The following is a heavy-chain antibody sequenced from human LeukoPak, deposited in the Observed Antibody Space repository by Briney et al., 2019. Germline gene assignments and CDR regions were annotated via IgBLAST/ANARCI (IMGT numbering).Heavy chain of an antibody. CDR1: GITFSSYS. V-gene: IGHV3-48*01. CDR2: ISSSSSTI. CDR3: ATSIGVAVAFDF. J-gene: IGHJ4*02. Sequence: GGSLRLSCAASGITFSSYSMNWVRQAPGKGLEWVSYISSSSSTIYYADSVKGRFTISRDNAKNSLYLQMNSLRAEDTAIYYCATSIGVAVAFDFWGQGTLVTVSS. D-gene: IGHD6-19*01.